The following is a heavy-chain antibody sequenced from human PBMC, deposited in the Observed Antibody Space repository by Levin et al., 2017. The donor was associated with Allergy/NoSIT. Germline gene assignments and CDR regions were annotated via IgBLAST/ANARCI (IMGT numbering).Heavy chain of an antibody. CDR2: INHSGST. V-gene: IGHV4-34*01. CDR3: ARAGGWLRFISAFDI. J-gene: IGHJ3*02. D-gene: IGHD5-12*01. CDR1: GGSFSGYY. Sequence: SETLSLTCAVYGGSFSGYYWSWIRQPPGKGLEWIGEINHSGSTNYNPSLKSRVTISVDTSKNQFSLKLSSVTAADTAVYYCARAGGWLRFISAFDIWGQGTMVTVSS.